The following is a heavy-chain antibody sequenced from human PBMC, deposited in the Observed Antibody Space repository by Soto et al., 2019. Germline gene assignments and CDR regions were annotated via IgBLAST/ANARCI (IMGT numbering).Heavy chain of an antibody. CDR2: IWYDGSNK. CDR1: GFTFSSYG. Sequence: PGGSLRLSCAASGFTFSSYGMHWVRQAPGKGLEWVAVIWYDGSNKYYADSVKGRFTISLKVTSATAADTALYFCARQDPYGDFGGWFDPWGQGTLVTVSS. J-gene: IGHJ5*02. CDR3: GGWFDP. V-gene: IGHV3-33*01. D-gene: IGHD4-17*01.